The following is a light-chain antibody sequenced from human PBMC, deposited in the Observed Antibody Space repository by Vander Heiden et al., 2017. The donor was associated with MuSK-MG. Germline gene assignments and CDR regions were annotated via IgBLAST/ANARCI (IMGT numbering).Light chain of an antibody. CDR3: QADDSSNWV. J-gene: IGLJ3*02. Sequence: NFMLTHPLSASVSPGKTALISCTRTSGRLAGTYVQGYQQLPGSTASTVIYEDTLRPSGVPDRFSGSIDSSSNSASLTIAGLKTEDEADYYCQADDSSNWVFGGGTKLTVL. CDR1: SGRLAGTY. CDR2: EDT. V-gene: IGLV6-57*01.